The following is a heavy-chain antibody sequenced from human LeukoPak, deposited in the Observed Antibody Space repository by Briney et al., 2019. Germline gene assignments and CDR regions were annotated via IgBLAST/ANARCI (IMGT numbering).Heavy chain of an antibody. CDR2: IYYSGST. CDR1: GGSFSGYY. V-gene: IGHV4-34*01. J-gene: IGHJ4*02. CDR3: ARDGSRYDFWSGYSY. D-gene: IGHD3-3*01. Sequence: SETLSLTCAVYGGSFSGYYWSWIRQPPGKGLEWIGSIYYSGSTYYNPSLKSRVTISVDTSKNQFSLKLSSVTAADTAVYYCARDGSRYDFWSGYSYWGQGTLVTVSS.